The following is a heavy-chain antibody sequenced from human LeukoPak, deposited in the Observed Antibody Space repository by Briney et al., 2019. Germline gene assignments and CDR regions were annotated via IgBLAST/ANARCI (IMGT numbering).Heavy chain of an antibody. V-gene: IGHV1-69*05. CDR2: IIPTFGTA. Sequence: GASVKVSCKASGDTFSSYDISWVRQAPGQLLEWMGRIIPTFGTANYAQNFQCRITTTTYATTSTAYMQPSSLTSEDTAVYYCAHNRDYYDSSGYYYPWGQGTLVTVSS. CDR3: AHNRDYYDSSGYYYP. J-gene: IGHJ5*02. CDR1: GDTFSSYD. D-gene: IGHD3-22*01.